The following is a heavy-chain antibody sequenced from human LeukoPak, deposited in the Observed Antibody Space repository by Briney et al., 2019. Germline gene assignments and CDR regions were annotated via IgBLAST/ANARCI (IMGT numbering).Heavy chain of an antibody. J-gene: IGHJ4*02. CDR2: IRYDGSNK. CDR1: GFTFSSYG. D-gene: IGHD6-19*01. V-gene: IGHV3-30*02. Sequence: GGSLRLSCAASGFTFSSYGMHWVRPAPGKGLEWVAFIRYDGSNKYYADSVKGRFTISRDNSKNTLYLQMNSLRAEDTAVYYCAKVSEEYSSGWYNDYWGQGTLVTVSS. CDR3: AKVSEEYSSGWYNDY.